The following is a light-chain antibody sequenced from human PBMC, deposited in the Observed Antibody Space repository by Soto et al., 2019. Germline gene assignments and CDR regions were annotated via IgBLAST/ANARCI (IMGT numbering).Light chain of an antibody. V-gene: IGKV3-15*01. J-gene: IGKJ5*01. Sequence: EIVMTQSPATLSVSPGERATLSCRASQSVSSNLAWYQQKPGQAPRLIIYGAYTRATGIPARFSGSGSGTEFTLTISSLQSEDFAVYYCQQYNKWPPITFGQGTRLEI. CDR2: GAY. CDR3: QQYNKWPPIT. CDR1: QSVSSN.